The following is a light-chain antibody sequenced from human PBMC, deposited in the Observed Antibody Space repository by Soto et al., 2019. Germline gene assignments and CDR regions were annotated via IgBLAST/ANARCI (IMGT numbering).Light chain of an antibody. V-gene: IGKV3-20*01. CDR2: GAS. CDR3: QQYATSARLT. CDR1: QSVGQY. Sequence: EIVLTQSPGTLSWSLGERATLSCKASQSVGQYLAWYQQKPGQAPRLLIYGASSRANGIPDRFSGSGSGTDFTLTINGLEPEDFAVYYCQQYATSARLTFGPGTNVDI. J-gene: IGKJ3*01.